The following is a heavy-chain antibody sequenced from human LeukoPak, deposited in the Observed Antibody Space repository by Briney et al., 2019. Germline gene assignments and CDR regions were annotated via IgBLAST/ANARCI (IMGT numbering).Heavy chain of an antibody. V-gene: IGHV4-4*07. CDR1: GGSISSYY. CDR3: ARERIVGATYWFDP. CDR2: IYTSGST. D-gene: IGHD1-26*01. J-gene: IGHJ5*02. Sequence: SETLSLTCTVSGGSISSYYWSWIRQPAGKGLEWIGRIYTSGSTNYNPSLKSRVTMSVDTSKNQFSLKRSSVTAADTAVYYCARERIVGATYWFDPWGQGTLVTVSS.